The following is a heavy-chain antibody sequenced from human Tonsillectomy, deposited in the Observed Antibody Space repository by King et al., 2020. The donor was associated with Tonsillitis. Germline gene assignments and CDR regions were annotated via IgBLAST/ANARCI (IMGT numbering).Heavy chain of an antibody. CDR3: AKRGNYYDSSGYFYFDY. CDR1: GFTFSSYG. CDR2: ISYDGTNK. Sequence: QVQLVESGGGVVQPGRSLXLXCAXSGFTFSSYGMHWVXQAPGKGLEWVAFISYDGTNKNYADSEKGRFTISRDNSKNTLYLQMSSLRADDTAVYYCAKRGNYYDSSGYFYFDYWGQGTLVTVSS. D-gene: IGHD3-22*01. V-gene: IGHV3-30*18. J-gene: IGHJ4*02.